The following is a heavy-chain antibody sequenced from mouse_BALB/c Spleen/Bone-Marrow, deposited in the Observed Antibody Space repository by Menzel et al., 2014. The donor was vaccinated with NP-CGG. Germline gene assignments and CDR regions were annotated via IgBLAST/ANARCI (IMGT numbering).Heavy chain of an antibody. CDR2: IRLKSNNYAT. V-gene: IGHV6-6*02. D-gene: IGHD4-1*01. Sequence: EVKVEESGGGLVQPGGSMKLSCVASGFTFSNYWKNWVRQSPEKGLEWVAEIRLKSNNYATHYAESVKGRFTISRDDSKSSVYLQMNNLRAEDTGIYYCTRNWDYFDYWGQGTTLTVSS. CDR3: TRNWDYFDY. CDR1: GFTFSNYW. J-gene: IGHJ2*01.